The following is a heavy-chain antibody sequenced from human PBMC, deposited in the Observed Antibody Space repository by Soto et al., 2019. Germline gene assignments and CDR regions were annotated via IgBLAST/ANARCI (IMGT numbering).Heavy chain of an antibody. CDR3: ARVRDWDHAPNGFDS. Sequence: SETLSLTCAVSGGSISSGGYSWSWIRQPPGKGLEWIGYIYHSGSTYYNPSLKSRVTISVDRSKNQFSLKLSSVTAADTAVYYCARVRDWDHAPNGFDSWGQGTLVT. CDR2: IYHSGST. CDR1: GGSISSGGYS. D-gene: IGHD3-9*01. V-gene: IGHV4-30-2*01. J-gene: IGHJ5*01.